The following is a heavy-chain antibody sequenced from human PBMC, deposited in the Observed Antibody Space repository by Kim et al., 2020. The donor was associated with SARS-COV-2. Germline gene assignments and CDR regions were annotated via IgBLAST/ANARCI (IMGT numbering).Heavy chain of an antibody. CDR2: ISYDGSNK. V-gene: IGHV3-30*18. Sequence: GGSLRLSCAASGFTFSSYGMHWVRQAPGKGLEWVAVISYDGSNKYYADSVKGRFTISRDNSKNTLYLQMNSLRAEDTAVYYCAKSAGGPDYWGQGTLVTVSS. D-gene: IGHD3-10*01. CDR3: AKSAGGPDY. J-gene: IGHJ4*02. CDR1: GFTFSSYG.